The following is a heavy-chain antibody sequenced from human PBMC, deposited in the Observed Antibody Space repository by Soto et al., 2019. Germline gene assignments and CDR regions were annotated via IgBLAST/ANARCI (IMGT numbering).Heavy chain of an antibody. CDR2: IYYSGST. CDR3: ARVRPSSGWYPNWFDP. D-gene: IGHD6-19*01. CDR1: GGSISSYY. J-gene: IGHJ5*02. V-gene: IGHV4-59*01. Sequence: SETLSLTSTVSGGSISSYYWSWIRQLQGKGLEWIGYIYYSGSTNYNPPLKSRVTVSVDTSKNQFSLKLSSVTAADTAVYYCARVRPSSGWYPNWFDPWGQGTLVTVSS.